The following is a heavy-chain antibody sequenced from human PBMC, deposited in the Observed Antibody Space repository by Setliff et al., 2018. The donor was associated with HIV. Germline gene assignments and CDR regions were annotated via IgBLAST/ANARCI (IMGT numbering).Heavy chain of an antibody. CDR2: IIPIFGTT. CDR1: GGRFSNYG. D-gene: IGHD3-10*01. CDR3: AREGLWFGDRGFYMDV. Sequence: SVKVSCKASGGRFSNYGISWVRQAPGQGLEWMGGIIPIFGTTNYAQMFQGRVTMTTDTSTNTAYMELSSLTSDDTAVYYCAREGLWFGDRGFYMDVWGKGTAVTVSS. V-gene: IGHV1-69*05. J-gene: IGHJ6*04.